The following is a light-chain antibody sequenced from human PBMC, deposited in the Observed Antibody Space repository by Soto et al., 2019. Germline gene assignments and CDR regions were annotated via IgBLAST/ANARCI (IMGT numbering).Light chain of an antibody. CDR2: KAS. Sequence: DIQLTQSPSSLSASVGDRVTITCRVSQGISSYLNWYRQKPGKVPKLLIYKASTLQSGVPSRFSGSGSGTEFTLTISSLQPDDFATYYCQQYNSYSYTFGQGTKLEIK. CDR3: QQYNSYSYT. J-gene: IGKJ2*01. CDR1: QGISSY. V-gene: IGKV1-5*03.